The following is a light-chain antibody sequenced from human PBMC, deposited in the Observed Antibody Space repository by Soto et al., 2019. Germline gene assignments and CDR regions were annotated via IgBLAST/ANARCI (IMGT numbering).Light chain of an antibody. CDR2: GAS. V-gene: IGKV3-20*01. CDR3: QQYGSSSN. CDR1: QSVSSNY. Sequence: IVLTQSPGTLSLSPWERATLSFRASQSVSSNYLAWYQQKPGQAPRFLIYGASSRATGIPDRFSGSGSGTDFTLTISRLKPEDFAVYYCQQYGSSSNFGQGTRLEIK. J-gene: IGKJ5*01.